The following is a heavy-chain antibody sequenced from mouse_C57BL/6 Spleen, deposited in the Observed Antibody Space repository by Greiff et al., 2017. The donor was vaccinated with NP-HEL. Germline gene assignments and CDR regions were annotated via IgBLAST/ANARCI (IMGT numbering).Heavy chain of an antibody. J-gene: IGHJ4*01. CDR3: ARSLSTGYYAMDY. CDR2: IWTGGGT. Sequence: VMLVESGPGLVAPSQSLSITCTVSGFSLTSYAISWVRQPPGKGLEWLGVIWTGGGTNYNSALKSRLSISKDNSKSQVFLKMNSLQTDDTARYYCARSLSTGYYAMDYWGQGTSVTVSS. V-gene: IGHV2-9-1*01. CDR1: GFSLTSYA. D-gene: IGHD1-1*01.